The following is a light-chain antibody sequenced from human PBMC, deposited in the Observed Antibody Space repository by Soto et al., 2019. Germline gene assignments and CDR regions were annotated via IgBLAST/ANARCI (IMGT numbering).Light chain of an antibody. Sequence: DIVMTQSPDSLPVSLGERATINCKSSQSLLYSSNNKNYLAWYQQKPGQPPKLLIFWASTRESGVPDRFSGSGSGTDFTLTISRLQPEDFATYYCLQHNSYPYTFGQGTKLEIK. CDR2: WAS. J-gene: IGKJ2*01. V-gene: IGKV4-1*01. CDR3: LQHNSYPYT. CDR1: QSLLYSSNNKNY.